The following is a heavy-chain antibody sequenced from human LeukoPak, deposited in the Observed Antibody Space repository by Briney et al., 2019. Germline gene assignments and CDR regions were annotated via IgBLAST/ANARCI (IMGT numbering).Heavy chain of an antibody. CDR2: IDWDDEE. J-gene: IGHJ6*03. D-gene: IGHD3-10*01. CDR1: GFSLSTSGLG. CDR3: ARTNRKVVSGSGRNYYYMDV. V-gene: IGHV2-70*01. Sequence: SGPTLVKPTQTLTLTCTFSGFSLSTSGLGVSWIRQPPGKALEWLALIDWDDEELYSTSLKTRLSISKDDSRNQVVLTMTNMDPVDTATYYCARTNRKVVSGSGRNYYYMDVWGKGTTVTVFS.